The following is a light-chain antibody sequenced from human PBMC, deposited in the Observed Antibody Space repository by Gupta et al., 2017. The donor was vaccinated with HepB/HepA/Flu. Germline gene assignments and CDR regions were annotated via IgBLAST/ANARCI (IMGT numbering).Light chain of an antibody. CDR3: QQTDNTPIT. V-gene: IGKV1-39*01. Sequence: DIQMTQSPSSLSASVGDTVTITCRASQSINTFLHWYQQRPGRAPKLLISTTSTLQSGVPSRFSGSGSGTDFTLTISSLQPEDFATYYCQQTDNTPITFGQGTPLEIK. CDR2: TTS. CDR1: QSINTF. J-gene: IGKJ5*01.